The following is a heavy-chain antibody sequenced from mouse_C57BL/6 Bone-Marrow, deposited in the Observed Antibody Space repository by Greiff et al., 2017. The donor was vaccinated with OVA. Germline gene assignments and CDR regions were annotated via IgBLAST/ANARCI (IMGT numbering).Heavy chain of an antibody. CDR2: IYPRSGNI. CDR1: GYTFTSYG. CDR3: EREAYYCSPEYFDG. D-gene: IGHD1-1*01. Sequence: QVQLQQSGAELARPGASVKLSCKASGYTFTSYGISWVKQRTGQGLEWIGEIYPRSGNIYYNEKFKGMATLTADKSSSTAYMELRSLTSEDSAVYFCEREAYYCSPEYFDGWGQGTTLTVAS. V-gene: IGHV1-81*01. J-gene: IGHJ2*01.